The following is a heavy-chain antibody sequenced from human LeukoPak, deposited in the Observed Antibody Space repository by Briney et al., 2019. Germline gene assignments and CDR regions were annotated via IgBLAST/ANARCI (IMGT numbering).Heavy chain of an antibody. J-gene: IGHJ4*02. CDR1: GYTFTGFY. CDR2: INPKTGDT. V-gene: IGHV1-2*06. CDR3: ARVLDY. Sequence: ASVKVSCKASGYTFTGFYMNWVRQAPGQGLEWMGQINPKTGDTKHSQTFLGRLTMTRDTSSATAYMELRGLKSDDTAVYYCARVLDYWGQGTPVTVSS.